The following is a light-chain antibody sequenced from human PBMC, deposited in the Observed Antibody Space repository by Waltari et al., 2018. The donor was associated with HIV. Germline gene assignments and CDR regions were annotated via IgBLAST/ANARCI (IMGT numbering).Light chain of an antibody. CDR2: DAS. Sequence: EVVLTQSPATLSVSPGERDTLSCRASQSVSTYLAWYQHKPGQGPRLLIFDASSMATGIPARFSGSWSGTDFTLTISSLEPEDSAVYYCQPRYNWPPITFGQGTRLEIK. V-gene: IGKV3-11*01. CDR3: QPRYNWPPIT. CDR1: QSVSTY. J-gene: IGKJ5*01.